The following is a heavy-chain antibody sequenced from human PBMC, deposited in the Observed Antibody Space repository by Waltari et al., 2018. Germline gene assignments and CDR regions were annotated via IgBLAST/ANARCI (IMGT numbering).Heavy chain of an antibody. D-gene: IGHD2-21*01. Sequence: QVQLQQWGAGLLKPSETLSLTCAVYGGSFSDYYWSWIRQPPGKGLEWIAEVNHSGGTKYNPSLRSRVIISVDASKNQFSLRLRSVTAADTAVYFCAGSRGGKYSSTAPDYWGQGTLVTVSS. J-gene: IGHJ4*02. CDR1: GGSFSDYY. CDR3: AGSRGGKYSSTAPDY. CDR2: VNHSGGT. V-gene: IGHV4-34*01.